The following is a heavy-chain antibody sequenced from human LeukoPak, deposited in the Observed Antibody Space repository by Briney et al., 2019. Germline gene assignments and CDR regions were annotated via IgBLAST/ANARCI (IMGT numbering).Heavy chain of an antibody. V-gene: IGHV1-18*01. Sequence: ASVKVSCKASGYTFSTYAISWVRQAPGQGLEWMGWISAYNGYTNYAQKLQGRVTMTTDTSTNTAYMELRSLRSDDTAVYFCARDPSRGVTTFPGYYGMDVWGQGTTATVSS. CDR1: GYTFSTYA. CDR2: ISAYNGYT. D-gene: IGHD4-17*01. CDR3: ARDPSRGVTTFPGYYGMDV. J-gene: IGHJ6*02.